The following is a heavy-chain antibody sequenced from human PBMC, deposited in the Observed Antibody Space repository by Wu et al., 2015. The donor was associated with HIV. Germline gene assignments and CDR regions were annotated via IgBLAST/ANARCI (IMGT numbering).Heavy chain of an antibody. D-gene: IGHD3-22*01. J-gene: IGHJ4*02. V-gene: IGHV4-34*02. CDR2: IHYSGRT. Sequence: QVQLQQWGTGFLKPSETLSLNCAVYGGSFSGFFWSWVRQSPEKGLEWIGEIHYSGRTNYNPSLRSRVTISIDTSKNQFSLKLASVTTADTALYFCARGHYYDTTSSPSYWGQGTLVTVSS. CDR3: ARGHYYDTTSSPSY. CDR1: GGSFSGFF.